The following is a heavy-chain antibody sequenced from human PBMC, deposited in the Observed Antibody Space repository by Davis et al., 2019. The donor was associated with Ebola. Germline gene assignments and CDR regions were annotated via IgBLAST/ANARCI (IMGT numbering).Heavy chain of an antibody. CDR1: GYTFTSYA. D-gene: IGHD1-26*01. V-gene: IGHV7-4-1*02. J-gene: IGHJ6*04. CDR3: ARRSGGSYYDYYYGMDV. Sequence: ASVKVSCKASGYTFTSYAMHWVRQAPGQRLEWMGWINTNTGNPTYAQGFTGRFVFSLDTSVSTAYLQISSLKAEDTAVYYCARRSGGSYYDYYYGMDVWGKGTTVTVSS. CDR2: INTNTGNP.